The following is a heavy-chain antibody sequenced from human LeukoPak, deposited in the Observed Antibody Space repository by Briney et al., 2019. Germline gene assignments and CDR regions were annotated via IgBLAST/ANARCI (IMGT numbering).Heavy chain of an antibody. Sequence: PGGSLRLSCAASGFTVSSNYMSWVRQAPGKGLEWVSVIYSGGSTYYADSVKGRFTIPRDNSKNTLYLQMNSLRAEDTAVYYCARVPRFGEYYFDYWGQGTLVTVSS. CDR2: IYSGGST. CDR1: GFTVSSNY. J-gene: IGHJ4*02. CDR3: ARVPRFGEYYFDY. D-gene: IGHD3-10*01. V-gene: IGHV3-53*01.